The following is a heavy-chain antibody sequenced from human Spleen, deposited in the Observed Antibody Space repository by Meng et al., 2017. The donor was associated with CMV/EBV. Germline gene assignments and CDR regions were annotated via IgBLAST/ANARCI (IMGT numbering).Heavy chain of an antibody. V-gene: IGHV1-18*01. J-gene: IGHJ6*02. D-gene: IGHD5-12*01. CDR3: ARGEKWLLYYYYYGMDV. CDR1: GYTFTSYG. CDR2: IGTYNGNT. Sequence: ASVKVSCKASGYTFTSYGISWVRQAPGQGLEWMGWIGTYNGNTNYAQRLQGRVTMTTDTSTSTAYMELRSLRSDDTAVYYCARGEKWLLYYYYYGMDVWGQGTTVTVSS.